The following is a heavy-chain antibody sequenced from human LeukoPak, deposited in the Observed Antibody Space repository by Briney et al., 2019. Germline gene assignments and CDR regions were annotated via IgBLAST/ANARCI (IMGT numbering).Heavy chain of an antibody. J-gene: IGHJ4*02. CDR2: ISYDGSNK. V-gene: IGHV3-30-3*01. CDR3: ARGRWELLLQDY. D-gene: IGHD1-26*01. Sequence: GRSLRLSCAASGFTFSSYAMHWVRQAPGKGLEWVAVISYDGSNKYYADSVKGRFTISRDNSKNTLYLQMNSLRAEDTAVYYCARGRWELLLQDYWGQGTLVTVSS. CDR1: GFTFSSYA.